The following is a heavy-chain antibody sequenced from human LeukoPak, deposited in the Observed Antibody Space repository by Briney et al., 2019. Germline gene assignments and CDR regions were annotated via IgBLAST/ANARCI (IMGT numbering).Heavy chain of an antibody. CDR3: ARDCSSTSCSDY. V-gene: IGHV1-69*13. CDR2: IIPIFGTA. CDR1: GGTFSSYV. D-gene: IGHD2-2*01. J-gene: IGHJ4*02. Sequence: SVKVSCKASGGTFSSYVISWVRQAPGQGLEWMGGIIPIFGTANYAQKFQGRVTITADESTSTAYMELSSLRSEDTAAYYCARDCSSTSCSDYWGQGTLVTVSS.